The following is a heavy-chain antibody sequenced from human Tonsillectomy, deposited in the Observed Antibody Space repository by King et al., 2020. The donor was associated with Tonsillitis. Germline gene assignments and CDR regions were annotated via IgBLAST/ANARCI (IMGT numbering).Heavy chain of an antibody. CDR1: GFTFSSSD. CDR3: AKDLHI. CDR2: ISYDGHNK. Sequence: ASGFTFSSSDMHLVLQAPGNGLELVAVISYDGHNKYYADSWKGRFTISRDNSTNTLYLQMNSLRHEDTAVIYCAKDLHIGGQGTLVTVSS. V-gene: IGHV3-30*18. J-gene: IGHJ4*02.